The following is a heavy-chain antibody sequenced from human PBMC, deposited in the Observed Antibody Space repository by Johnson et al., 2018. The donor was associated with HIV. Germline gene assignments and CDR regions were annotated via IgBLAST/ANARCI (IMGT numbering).Heavy chain of an antibody. V-gene: IGHV3-66*03. J-gene: IGHJ3*02. D-gene: IGHD3-22*01. Sequence: VQLVESGGDLIQPGGSLRLSCAASGFTVSSNYMSWVRQAPVKGLEWVSVIYRGGSTYSADSVTGRLTIPRDHSQNTLSLKMNSLRAEDTDVYYCARVHDSSGYFSFWVGAFDIWGQGTMVTVSS. CDR2: IYRGGST. CDR3: ARVHDSSGYFSFWVGAFDI. CDR1: GFTVSSNY.